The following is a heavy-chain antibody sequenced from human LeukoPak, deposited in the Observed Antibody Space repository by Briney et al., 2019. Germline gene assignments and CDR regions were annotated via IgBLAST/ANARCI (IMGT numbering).Heavy chain of an antibody. CDR2: ISSSGSGSTI. D-gene: IGHD2-21*01. Sequence: QSGGSLRLSCAASGFSFSGYEMNWVRQAPGKGLEWVSYISSSGSGSTIYYADSVKGRFTISTDNAKNSLYMQMNSLRAEDTALYYCAREIAYSYGMDVWGQGTTVTDSS. V-gene: IGHV3-48*03. J-gene: IGHJ6*02. CDR1: GFSFSGYE. CDR3: AREIAYSYGMDV.